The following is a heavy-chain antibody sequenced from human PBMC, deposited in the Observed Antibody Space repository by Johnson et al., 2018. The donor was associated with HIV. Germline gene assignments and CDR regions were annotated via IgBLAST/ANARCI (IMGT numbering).Heavy chain of an antibody. D-gene: IGHD1-1*01. J-gene: IGHJ3*02. CDR1: GFTFDDYG. CDR2: ISSSGSTI. CDR3: AREEPRDNDAFDI. V-gene: IGHV3-48*04. Sequence: VQLVESGGGVVRPGGSLRLSCAAAGFTFDDYGMSWVRQAPGKGLEWISYISSSGSTIYYQDSLKGRFTISRDNAKNTLYLQMNSLRAEGKAVYYCAREEPRDNDAFDIWGQGTMVTVSS.